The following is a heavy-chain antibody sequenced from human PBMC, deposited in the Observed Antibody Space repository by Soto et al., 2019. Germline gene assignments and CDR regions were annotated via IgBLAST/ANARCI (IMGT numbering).Heavy chain of an antibody. CDR3: ARGSLYTYYYYMDV. D-gene: IGHD1-20*01. V-gene: IGHV1-8*02. J-gene: IGHJ6*03. Sequence: ASVKVSCKASGGTFSSYAINWVRQATGQGLEWMGWMNPNSGNTGYAQKFQGRVTMTRNTSISTAYMELSSLRSEDTAVYYCARGSLYTYYYYMDVWGKGTTVTVSS. CDR1: GGTFSSYA. CDR2: MNPNSGNT.